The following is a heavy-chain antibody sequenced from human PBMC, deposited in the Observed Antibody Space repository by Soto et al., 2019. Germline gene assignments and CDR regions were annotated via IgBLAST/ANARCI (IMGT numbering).Heavy chain of an antibody. CDR2: IGTAGDT. J-gene: IGHJ3*02. V-gene: IGHV3-13*01. D-gene: IGHD2-15*01. CDR3: ARGRGYCSGGSCWIAFDI. CDR1: GFTFSSYD. Sequence: GESLKISCAASGFTFSSYDMHWVRQATGKGLEWVSAIGTAGDTYYPGSVKGRFTISRENAKNSLYLQMNSLRAGDTAVYYCARGRGYCSGGSCWIAFDIWGQGTMVTVSS.